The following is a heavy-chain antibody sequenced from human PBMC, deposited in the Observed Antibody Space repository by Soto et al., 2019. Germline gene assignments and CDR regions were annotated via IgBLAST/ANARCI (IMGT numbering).Heavy chain of an antibody. CDR2: IYYSGST. CDR1: GGSISSSSYY. D-gene: IGHD3-10*01. V-gene: IGHV4-39*01. CDR3: ARHDAPDFYRIGWFGDSSGMDV. J-gene: IGHJ6*02. Sequence: SETLSLTCTVSGGSISSSSYYWGWIRQPPGKGLEWIGSIYYSGSTYYNPSLKSRVTISVDTSKNQFSLKLSSVTAADTAVYYCARHDAPDFYRIGWFGDSSGMDVWGQGTTVTVSS.